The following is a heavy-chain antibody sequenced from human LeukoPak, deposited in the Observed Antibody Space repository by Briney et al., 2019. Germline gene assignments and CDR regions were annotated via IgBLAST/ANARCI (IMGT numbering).Heavy chain of an antibody. Sequence: PGGSLRLSCAASGFTFSSYGMHWVRQAPGKGLEWVAFIRYDGSNKYYADSVKGRFTISRDNAKNSLYLQMNSLRAEDTAVYYCARAQSHVVVVAATCLFDPWGQGTLVTVSS. CDR2: IRYDGSNK. V-gene: IGHV3-30*02. D-gene: IGHD2-15*01. CDR3: ARAQSHVVVVAATCLFDP. CDR1: GFTFSSYG. J-gene: IGHJ5*02.